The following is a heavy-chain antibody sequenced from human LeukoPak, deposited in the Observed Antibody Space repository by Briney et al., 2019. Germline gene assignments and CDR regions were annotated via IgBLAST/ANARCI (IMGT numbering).Heavy chain of an antibody. CDR3: AKDMRSRGYSGYDCFDY. J-gene: IGHJ4*02. Sequence: ASVKVSCKASGYTFTDYYMHWVRQAPGQGLEWMGWINPNGGDTRYAQQYQGRVTMTRDTSTSTAYMEVSRLRSDDTAVYYCAKDMRSRGYSGYDCFDYWGQGTLVTVSS. CDR2: INPNGGDT. V-gene: IGHV1-2*02. CDR1: GYTFTDYY. D-gene: IGHD5-12*01.